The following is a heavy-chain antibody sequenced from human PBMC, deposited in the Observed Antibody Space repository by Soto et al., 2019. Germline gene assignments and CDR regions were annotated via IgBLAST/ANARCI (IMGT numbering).Heavy chain of an antibody. CDR1: GYTFTNYA. J-gene: IGHJ6*03. CDR3: ARGHLAVVPVASWFYYMDV. D-gene: IGHD2-2*01. V-gene: IGHV1-3*01. Sequence: QVQLVQSGAEVEKPGASVKVSCKASGYTFTNYAVHWVRQAPGQRLEWMGWINAGNGNTRYSQKFQGRVTITRDTPVRTVSMELSSLRSEDTAVYYCARGHLAVVPVASWFYYMDVLGKGTTVTVSS. CDR2: INAGNGNT.